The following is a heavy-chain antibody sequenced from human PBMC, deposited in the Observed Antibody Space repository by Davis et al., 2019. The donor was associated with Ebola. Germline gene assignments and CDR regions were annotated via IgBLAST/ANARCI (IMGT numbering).Heavy chain of an antibody. V-gene: IGHV1-8*01. CDR1: GYTFSNYD. Sequence: ASVKVSCKASGYTFSNYDINWVRQATGQGLEWMGWMNPNSGNTGYAQNFQGRVTMTRNTSTSTAYMELSSLRSEDTAVYYCARMFSSSWLGRYFYGMDVWGHGTTVTVSS. J-gene: IGHJ6*02. CDR3: ARMFSSSWLGRYFYGMDV. CDR2: MNPNSGNT. D-gene: IGHD6-13*01.